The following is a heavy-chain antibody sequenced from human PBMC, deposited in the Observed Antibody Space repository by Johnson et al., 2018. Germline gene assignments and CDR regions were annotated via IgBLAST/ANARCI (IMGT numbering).Heavy chain of an antibody. Sequence: QVQLVQSGAEVKKPVSSVKVSCKASGDTFSRYTVSWVRQAPGQGVEWMGRIIPMFDTSKYAHKFQGRVMITADKSTSTVYMGLSSLRSEDTAVYYCAGGRGGGAGPTGNFQDWGQGTLVTVSS. CDR3: AGGRGGGAGPTGNFQD. CDR2: IIPMFDTS. CDR1: GDTFSRYT. J-gene: IGHJ1*01. D-gene: IGHD3-10*01. V-gene: IGHV1-69*06.